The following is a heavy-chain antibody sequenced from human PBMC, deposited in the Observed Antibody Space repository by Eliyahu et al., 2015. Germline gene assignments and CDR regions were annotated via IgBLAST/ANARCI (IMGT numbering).Heavy chain of an antibody. D-gene: IGHD6-13*01. CDR1: GFTFSSYE. CDR3: ARGGIAAHYFDY. J-gene: IGHJ4*02. V-gene: IGHV3-48*03. Sequence: EVQLVESGGGLVQPGGSLRLSXAAXGFTFSSYEMNWVRQAPGKGLEWVSYISSSGSTIYYADSVKGRFTISRDNAKNSLYLQMNSLRAEDTAVYYCARGGIAAHYFDYWGQGTLVTVSS. CDR2: ISSSGSTI.